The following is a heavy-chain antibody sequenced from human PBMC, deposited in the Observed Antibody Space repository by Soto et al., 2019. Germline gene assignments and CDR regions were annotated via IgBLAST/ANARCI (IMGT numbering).Heavy chain of an antibody. CDR3: ARDRRFGEFDY. CDR2: IYSGGST. J-gene: IGHJ4*02. CDR1: GFTVSSNY. Sequence: GGSLRLSCAASGFTVSSNYMSWVRQAPGKGLEWVSVIYSGGSTYYADSVKGRFTISRDNSKNTLYLQMNSLRAEDTAVYYCARDRRFGEFDYWGQGTLVTVSS. V-gene: IGHV3-66*01. D-gene: IGHD3-10*01.